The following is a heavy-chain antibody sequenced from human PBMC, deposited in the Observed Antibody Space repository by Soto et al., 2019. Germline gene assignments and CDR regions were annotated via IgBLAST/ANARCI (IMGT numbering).Heavy chain of an antibody. Sequence: QVQVVQSGAEVKKPESSVKVSCKPSGGTFNTYTVNWVRLAPGHGLEWMGRFIPILDMANYAQKFQDRVTITADRSTFTAYMELNSLTSDDTAVYYCAITYCRANSCPRDFGFWGPGTRVTVSS. D-gene: IGHD2-21*01. V-gene: IGHV1-69*02. CDR1: GGTFNTYT. CDR3: AITYCRANSCPRDFGF. J-gene: IGHJ4*02. CDR2: FIPILDMA.